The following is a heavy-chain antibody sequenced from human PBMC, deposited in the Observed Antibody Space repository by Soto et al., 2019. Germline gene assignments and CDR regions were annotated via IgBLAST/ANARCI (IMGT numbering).Heavy chain of an antibody. D-gene: IGHD6-13*01. CDR2: IYTSGST. V-gene: IGHV4-4*07. J-gene: IGHJ5*02. Sequence: PSETLSLTCTVSCGSISSYYWSWIRQPAGKGLEWIGRIYTSGSTNYNPSLKSRVTMSVDTSKNQFSLKLSSVTAADTAVYYCARGHLYSSSWAYWFDPWGQGTLVTVSS. CDR1: CGSISSYY. CDR3: ARGHLYSSSWAYWFDP.